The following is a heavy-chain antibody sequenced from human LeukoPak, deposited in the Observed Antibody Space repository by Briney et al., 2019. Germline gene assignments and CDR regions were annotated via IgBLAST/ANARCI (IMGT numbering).Heavy chain of an antibody. CDR2: ISSSSSYI. CDR3: AVRFDDWSAFDI. CDR1: GFTFDDYG. J-gene: IGHJ3*02. Sequence: PGGSLRLSCAASGFTFDDYGMSWVRQAPGKGLEWVSSISSSSSYIYYADSVKGRFTISRDNANNSLYLQMNSLRAGDTAVYYCAVRFDDWSAFDIWGQGTMVTVSS. V-gene: IGHV3-21*01. D-gene: IGHD3-9*01.